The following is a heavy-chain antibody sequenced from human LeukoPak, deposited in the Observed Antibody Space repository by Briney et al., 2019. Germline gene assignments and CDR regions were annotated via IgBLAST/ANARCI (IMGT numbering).Heavy chain of an antibody. CDR2: ISYDGSNK. D-gene: IGHD6-6*01. CDR3: AKDRHRYYFDY. J-gene: IGHJ4*02. Sequence: PGGSLRLSCAASGFTFSSYGMHWVRQAPGKGLEWMAVISYDGSNKYYADSVKGRFTISRDNSKNTLYLQMNSLRAEDTAVYYCAKDRHRYYFDYWGQGTLVAVSS. CDR1: GFTFSSYG. V-gene: IGHV3-30*18.